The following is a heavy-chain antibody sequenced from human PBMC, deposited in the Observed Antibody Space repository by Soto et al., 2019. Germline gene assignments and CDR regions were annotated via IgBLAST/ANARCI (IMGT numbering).Heavy chain of an antibody. Sequence: QVQLVESGGGVVQPGRSLRLSCVASGFTFSTYAMHWLRQAPGKGLEWVAVISYDGTNKYYAASVKGRFTISRDNSKNTLYLQMNSLRAEDTALFYCARDGASYWGQGTPVIVSS. CDR2: ISYDGTNK. J-gene: IGHJ4*02. CDR3: ARDGASY. D-gene: IGHD3-16*01. V-gene: IGHV3-30-3*01. CDR1: GFTFSTYA.